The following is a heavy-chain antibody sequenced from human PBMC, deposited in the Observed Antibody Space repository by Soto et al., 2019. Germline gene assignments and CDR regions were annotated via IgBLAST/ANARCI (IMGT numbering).Heavy chain of an antibody. CDR2: INLGNGNT. CDR1: GYRFLYYP. J-gene: IGHJ5*02. V-gene: IGHV1-3*01. CDR3: AREPLCGGRCYVNTFDP. D-gene: IGHD2-15*01. Sequence: QVQLVQSGAEVQKPGASVKISCKASGYRFLYYPLHGVRQAPGQRLEWMGWINLGNGNTQYSQNFQGRVTITGDTSANTVYLELSSLRSDDTAIYYCAREPLCGGRCYVNTFDPWCQGTVVTVSS.